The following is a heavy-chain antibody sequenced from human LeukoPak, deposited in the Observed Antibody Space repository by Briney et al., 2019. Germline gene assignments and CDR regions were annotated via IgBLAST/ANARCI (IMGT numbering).Heavy chain of an antibody. CDR2: IKSKTDGGTT. CDR1: GFTFSNAW. CDR3: TTERLVDTAMVRSVYFDY. Sequence: GGSLRLSCAASGFTFSNAWMSWVRQAPGKGLEWVGRIKSKTDGGTTDYAAPVKGRFTISRDDSKNTLYLQMNSLKTEDTAVYYCTTERLVDTAMVRSVYFDYWGQGTLVTVSS. J-gene: IGHJ4*02. V-gene: IGHV3-15*01. D-gene: IGHD5-18*01.